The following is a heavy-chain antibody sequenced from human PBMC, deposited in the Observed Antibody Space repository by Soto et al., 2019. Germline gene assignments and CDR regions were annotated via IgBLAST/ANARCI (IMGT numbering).Heavy chain of an antibody. CDR1: GGSITNTNYH. V-gene: IGHV4-39*01. D-gene: IGHD2-21*02. Sequence: SETLSLTCSVSGGSITNTNYHWGWIRQAPGKGLEWIGTLYFRGATDYNPSLQSRVTISADTSENQISLHLSSVTAADTAVYYCFGVLAATLDYWGQGTRVTVSS. J-gene: IGHJ4*01. CDR2: LYFRGAT. CDR3: FGVLAATLDY.